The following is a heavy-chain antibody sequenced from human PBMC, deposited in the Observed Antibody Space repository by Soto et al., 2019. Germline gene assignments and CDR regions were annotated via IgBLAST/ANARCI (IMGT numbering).Heavy chain of an antibody. D-gene: IGHD3-16*01. CDR1: GDSISSGSYY. CDR2: IYYSGST. Sequence: SETRSLTCTVAGDSISSGSYYWGWIRQPPGKGLEWIGSIYYSGSTYYNPSLKSRVTISVDTSKNQFSLQLNSVTPEDTAVYYCARGGMIPLGQYYYSVRYVWGRGTTLPVSS. J-gene: IGHJ6*02. V-gene: IGHV4-39*01. CDR3: ARGGMIPLGQYYYSVRYV.